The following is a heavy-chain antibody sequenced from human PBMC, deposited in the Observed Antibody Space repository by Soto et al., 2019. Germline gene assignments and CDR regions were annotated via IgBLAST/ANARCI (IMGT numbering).Heavy chain of an antibody. D-gene: IGHD6-19*01. CDR1: GFTFSSYG. CDR2: ISYDGRNK. V-gene: IGHV3-30*18. Sequence: GGSLRLSCAASGFTFSSYGMHWVRQSPGKGLEWVAVISYDGRNKYYADAVKGRFTISRDNSKNTLYLQMSSLRAEDTAVYYCVKDGSSGWPYFYDMDVWGQGTTVTVSS. CDR3: VKDGSSGWPYFYDMDV. J-gene: IGHJ6*02.